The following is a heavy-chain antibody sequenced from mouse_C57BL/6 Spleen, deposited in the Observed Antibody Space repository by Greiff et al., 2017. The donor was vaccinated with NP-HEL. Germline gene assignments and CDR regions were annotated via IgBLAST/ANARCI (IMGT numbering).Heavy chain of an antibody. J-gene: IGHJ1*03. CDR2: IDPETGGT. V-gene: IGHV1-15*01. CDR1: GYTFTDYE. Sequence: QVQLQQSGAELVRPGASVTLSCKASGYTFTDYEMHWVKQTPVHGLEWIGAIDPETGGTAYNQKFKGKAILTADKSSSTAYMELRSLTSEDSAVYYCTRFTTVVPYEGYFDVWGTGTTVTVSS. CDR3: TRFTTVVPYEGYFDV. D-gene: IGHD1-1*01.